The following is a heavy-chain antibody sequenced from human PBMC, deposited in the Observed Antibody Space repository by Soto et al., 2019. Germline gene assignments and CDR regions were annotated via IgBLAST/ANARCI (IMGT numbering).Heavy chain of an antibody. CDR2: MSGTGEST. Sequence: GGSLRLSCAASGFTFNNYAMNWVRQAPGQGLEWVSGMSGTGESTYYIDSVKGRFTISRDNSKNTFYLQMDSLGAEDTALYYCAKGTVMSGYGPLDFWGQGTLVTVSS. V-gene: IGHV3-23*01. CDR1: GFTFNNYA. D-gene: IGHD5-12*01. J-gene: IGHJ4*02. CDR3: AKGTVMSGYGPLDF.